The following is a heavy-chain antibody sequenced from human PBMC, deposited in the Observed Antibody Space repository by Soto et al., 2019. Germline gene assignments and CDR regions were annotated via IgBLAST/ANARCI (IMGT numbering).Heavy chain of an antibody. CDR3: ANVLG. D-gene: IGHD2-8*01. V-gene: IGHV3-23*01. CDR1: GFALSSFA. J-gene: IGHJ4*02. CDR2: SSGTGINA. Sequence: EVQLLESGGGLVQPGGSLSLSCAGSGFALSSFAMNWVRQAPGKGLEWVSASSGTGINAYYADSVRGRFTVSRDNSKNTVFFQMNSLRAEDTAVYYCANVLGWGQGTRVTVSS.